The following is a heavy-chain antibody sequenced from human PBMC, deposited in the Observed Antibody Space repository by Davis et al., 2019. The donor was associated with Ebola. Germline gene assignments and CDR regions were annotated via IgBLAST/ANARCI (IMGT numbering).Heavy chain of an antibody. J-gene: IGHJ4*02. CDR3: AREGSIAAAWGILDY. V-gene: IGHV1-2*02. CDR1: GYTFTGYS. CDR2: INPNSGGT. Sequence: ASVTVSCKASGYTFTGYSMHWVRQAPGQGLEWMGWINPNSGGTNYAQKFQGRVTMTRDTSISTAYMELSRLRSDDTAVYYCAREGSIAAAWGILDYWGQGTLVTVSS. D-gene: IGHD6-13*01.